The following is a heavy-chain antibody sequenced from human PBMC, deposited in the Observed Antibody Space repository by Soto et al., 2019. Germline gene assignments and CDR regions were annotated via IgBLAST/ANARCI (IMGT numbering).Heavy chain of an antibody. CDR1: GYTLTELS. D-gene: IGHD3-10*01. CDR3: ATDLLWFGDSRQVPSIN. CDR2: FDPEDGET. J-gene: IGHJ4*02. V-gene: IGHV1-24*01. Sequence: GASVKVSCKVSGYTLTELSMHWVRQAPGKGLEWMGGFDPEDGETIYAQKFQGRVTMTEDTSTDTAYMELSSLRSEDTAVYYCATDLLWFGDSRQVPSINRGQGTLVTVSS.